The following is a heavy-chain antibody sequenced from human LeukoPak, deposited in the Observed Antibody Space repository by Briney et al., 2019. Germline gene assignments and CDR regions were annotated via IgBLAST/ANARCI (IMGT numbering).Heavy chain of an antibody. CDR3: ANSMVQGAPVDY. CDR1: GFTFSGYA. V-gene: IGHV3-23*01. Sequence: PGGYLSLSCAASGFTFSGYAMSWVRQAPGKGLEWVSAISGSGGSTYYADSVKGRFTISRDNSKNTLYLQMNSLRAEDTAVYYCANSMVQGAPVDYRGQGTLVTVSS. J-gene: IGHJ4*02. CDR2: ISGSGGST. D-gene: IGHD3-10*01.